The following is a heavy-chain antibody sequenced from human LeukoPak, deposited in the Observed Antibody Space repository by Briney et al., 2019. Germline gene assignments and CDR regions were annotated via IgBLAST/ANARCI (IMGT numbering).Heavy chain of an antibody. CDR3: ARRSGGSGTTLGY. J-gene: IGHJ4*02. V-gene: IGHV1-8*01. Sequence: ASVKVSCKASGYTFISYGINWVRQAPGQGLEWMGWMNPNSGNTGYAQKFQGRVTITRNTSISTAYMELSSLRSEDTAVYYCARRSGGSGTTLGYWGQGTLVTVSS. CDR1: GYTFISYG. CDR2: MNPNSGNT. D-gene: IGHD1-1*01.